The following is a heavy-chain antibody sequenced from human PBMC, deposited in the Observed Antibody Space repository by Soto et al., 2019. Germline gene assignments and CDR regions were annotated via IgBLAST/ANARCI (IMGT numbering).Heavy chain of an antibody. J-gene: IGHJ5*02. Sequence: SETLSLTCTVSGGSIRSSSHYWDWIRQPPGKGLEWVGSIYYSGSTYYNPSLKSRVTISKDTSKNQFSLKLSSVTAADTAVYYCARRGYCSNTSCYALFRGRLGLDPWGQGTLVTVSS. CDR1: GGSIRSSSHY. D-gene: IGHD2-2*01. CDR3: ARRGYCSNTSCYALFRGRLGLDP. V-gene: IGHV4-39*01. CDR2: IYYSGST.